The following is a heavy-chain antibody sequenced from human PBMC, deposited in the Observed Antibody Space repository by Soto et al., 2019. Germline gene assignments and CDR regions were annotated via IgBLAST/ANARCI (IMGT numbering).Heavy chain of an antibody. CDR1: GYTFTSYY. J-gene: IGHJ6*03. D-gene: IGHD3-3*01. CDR2: INPSSGST. Sequence: ASVKVSCKASGYTFTSYYMHWVRQAPGQGLEWMGRINPSSGSTSYAQKFQGRVTITRNTSTSTAYMELSSLRSEDTAVYYCARRVASRYYYYYYMDVWGKGTTVTVSS. V-gene: IGHV1-46*01. CDR3: ARRVASRYYYYYYMDV.